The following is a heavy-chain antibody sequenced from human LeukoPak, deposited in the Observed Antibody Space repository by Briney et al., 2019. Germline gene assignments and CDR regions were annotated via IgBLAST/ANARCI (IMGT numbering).Heavy chain of an antibody. D-gene: IGHD6-19*01. V-gene: IGHV3-30*03. J-gene: IGHJ6*03. Sequence: GGSLRLSCAASGFTFSSHGMHWVRQAPGKGLEWVAVISYDGSNKYYADSVKGRFTISRDNSKNTLYLQMNSLRAEDTAVYYCARVLRSEVAVASNYYYYYYMDVWGKGTTVTVSS. CDR1: GFTFSSHG. CDR2: ISYDGSNK. CDR3: ARVLRSEVAVASNYYYYYYMDV.